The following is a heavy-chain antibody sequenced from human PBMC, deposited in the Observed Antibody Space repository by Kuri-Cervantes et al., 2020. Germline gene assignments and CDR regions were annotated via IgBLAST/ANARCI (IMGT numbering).Heavy chain of an antibody. CDR2: INPNSGGT. D-gene: IGHD3-10*01. Sequence: ASVKVSCKASGYTFTGYYMHWVRQAPGQGLEWMGWINPNSGGTNYAQKFQGRVTMTRDTSISAAYMELSRLRSDDTAVYYCARSITMVRGYGMDVWGQGTTVTVSS. CDR3: ARSITMVRGYGMDV. J-gene: IGHJ6*02. CDR1: GYTFTGYY. V-gene: IGHV1-2*02.